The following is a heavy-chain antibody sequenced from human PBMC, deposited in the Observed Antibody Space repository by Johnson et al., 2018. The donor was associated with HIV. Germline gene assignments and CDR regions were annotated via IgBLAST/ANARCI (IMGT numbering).Heavy chain of an antibody. V-gene: IGHV3-30*02. CDR2: IRYDGNNK. J-gene: IGHJ3*02. D-gene: IGHD1-26*01. CDR3: ARSLPGRGSYYAFDI. CDR1: GFTFTSYG. Sequence: QMQLVESGGVVVQPGGSLRLSCAASGFTFTSYGMHWVRQAPGKGLEWVAFIRYDGNNKYYADSVKGRFTISRDNSKNTLYLQMNSLRAEDTAVYYCARSLPGRGSYYAFDIWGQGTMVTVSS.